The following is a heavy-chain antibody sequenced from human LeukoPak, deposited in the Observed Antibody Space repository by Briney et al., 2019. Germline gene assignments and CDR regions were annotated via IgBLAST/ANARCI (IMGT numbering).Heavy chain of an antibody. Sequence: PGGSLRLSCAASGFTFSDYYMSWIRQAPGKGLEWVSYISSSGSTIYYADSVKGRFTISRDNAKNSLYLQMNSLRAEDTAVYYCARDQKWGSYDFDYWGQGTLVTVSS. V-gene: IGHV3-11*04. D-gene: IGHD3-16*01. CDR2: ISSSGSTI. J-gene: IGHJ4*02. CDR1: GFTFSDYY. CDR3: ARDQKWGSYDFDY.